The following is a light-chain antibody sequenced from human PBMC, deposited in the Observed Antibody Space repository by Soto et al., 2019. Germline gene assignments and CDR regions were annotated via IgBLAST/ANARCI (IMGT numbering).Light chain of an antibody. J-gene: IGKJ1*01. CDR3: QQDGSSRWT. Sequence: EIVLTQSPGTLSLSPGERATLSCRASQSVSSIYLAWYQQKPGQAPRLLIYGASSRATGIPDRFSGSGSGTAFTLTISSLEPEDFAVYYCQQDGSSRWTFGQGTKVEI. CDR1: QSVSSIY. CDR2: GAS. V-gene: IGKV3-20*01.